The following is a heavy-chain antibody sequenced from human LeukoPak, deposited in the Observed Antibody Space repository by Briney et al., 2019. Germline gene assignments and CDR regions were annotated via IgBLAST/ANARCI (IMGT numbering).Heavy chain of an antibody. CDR2: IYYSGSS. Sequence: SKTLSLTCTVSGDSITNNNCYWGWVRQPPGKGLEWIASIYYSGSSYYNPSLKSRVTMSVDTSKNQFSLKLSSVTAADTAVYYCVRLDYSNFFDYWGQGNLVTVSS. CDR3: VRLDYSNFFDY. V-gene: IGHV4-39*07. D-gene: IGHD4-11*01. CDR1: GDSITNNNCY. J-gene: IGHJ4*02.